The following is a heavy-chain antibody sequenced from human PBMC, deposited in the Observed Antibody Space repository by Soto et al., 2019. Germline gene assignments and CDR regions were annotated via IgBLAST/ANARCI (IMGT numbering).Heavy chain of an antibody. CDR3: ARTVTEEYYFDY. Sequence: EVQLVESGGGLVQPGGSLRLSCAASGFTVSSNYMSWVRQAPGKGLEWVSVIYSGGSTYYADSVKGRFTISRDNSKNTLYLQMNSLRAEDTAVYYCARTVTEEYYFDYWGQGTLVTVSS. D-gene: IGHD4-17*01. V-gene: IGHV3-66*01. CDR1: GFTVSSNY. CDR2: IYSGGST. J-gene: IGHJ4*02.